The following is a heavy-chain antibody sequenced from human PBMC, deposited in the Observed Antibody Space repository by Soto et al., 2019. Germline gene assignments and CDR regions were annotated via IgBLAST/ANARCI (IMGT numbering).Heavy chain of an antibody. CDR1: GGTFSSYT. CDR3: ARDHAVTTFDY. J-gene: IGHJ4*02. V-gene: IGHV1-69*08. Sequence: QVQLVQSGAEVKKPGSSVKVSCKASGGTFSSYTISWVRQAPGQGLEWMGRIIPILGIANYAQKFQGRVTMTADKSTSTAYMELSSLRSEDTAVYYCARDHAVTTFDYWGQGTLVTVSS. D-gene: IGHD4-17*01. CDR2: IIPILGIA.